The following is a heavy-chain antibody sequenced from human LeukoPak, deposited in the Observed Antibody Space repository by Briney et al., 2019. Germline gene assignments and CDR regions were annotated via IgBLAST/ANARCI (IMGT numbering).Heavy chain of an antibody. CDR2: IYYSGST. D-gene: IGHD2-2*01. V-gene: IGHV4-39*07. CDR1: GGSISSSSYY. CDR3: ARGGYCSSTSCLPDDAFDI. Sequence: PSETLSLTCTVSGGSISSSSYYWGWIRQPPGKGLEWIGSIYYSGSTYYNPSLKSRVTISVDTSKNQFSLKLCSVTAADTAVYYCARGGYCSSTSCLPDDAFDIWGQGTMVTVSS. J-gene: IGHJ3*02.